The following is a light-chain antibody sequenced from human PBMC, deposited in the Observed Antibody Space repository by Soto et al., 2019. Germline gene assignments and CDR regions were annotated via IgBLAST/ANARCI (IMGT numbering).Light chain of an antibody. Sequence: DIQMTQSPSSLSASVGDRVTITCRASQGISSYLAWYQQKPGKVPKLLIYAASTLQSGVAPRFSGSGSGTDFTLTISSLQPEDVATYCCQKYNSGPYTFGQGTKLEIK. V-gene: IGKV1-27*01. CDR2: AAS. J-gene: IGKJ2*01. CDR1: QGISSY. CDR3: QKYNSGPYT.